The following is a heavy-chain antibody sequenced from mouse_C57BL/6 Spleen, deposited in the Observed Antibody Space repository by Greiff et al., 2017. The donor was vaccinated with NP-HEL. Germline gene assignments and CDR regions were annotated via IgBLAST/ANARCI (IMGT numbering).Heavy chain of an antibody. Sequence: VQLQQSGTELVKPGASVKLSCKASGYTFTSYWMHWVKQRPGQGLEWIGNINPSNGGTNYNEKFKSKATLTVDKSSSTAYMQLSSLTSEDSAVYDCARRKAYYYGSSDDYAMDYWGQGTSVTVSS. CDR3: ARRKAYYYGSSDDYAMDY. CDR2: INPSNGGT. CDR1: GYTFTSYW. J-gene: IGHJ4*01. D-gene: IGHD1-1*01. V-gene: IGHV1-53*01.